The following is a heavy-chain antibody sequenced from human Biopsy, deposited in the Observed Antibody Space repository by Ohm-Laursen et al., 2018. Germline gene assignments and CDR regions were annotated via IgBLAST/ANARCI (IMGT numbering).Heavy chain of an antibody. CDR1: GGSISSDY. J-gene: IGHJ3*01. CDR2: ISNRGST. CDR3: ARRLPLRGFAFDV. D-gene: IGHD3-10*01. V-gene: IGHV4-59*08. Sequence: SETLSLTCTVSGGSISSDYWSWIRQSPGKGLEWIGYISNRGSTNYSPSLKSRATISLDSSKNQFSLNLNSVTATDTAVYYCARRLPLRGFAFDVWGQGTVVTVS.